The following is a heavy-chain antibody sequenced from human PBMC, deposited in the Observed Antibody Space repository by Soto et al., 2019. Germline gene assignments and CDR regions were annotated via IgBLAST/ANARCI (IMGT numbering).Heavy chain of an antibody. V-gene: IGHV2-5*01. J-gene: IGHJ6*02. D-gene: IGHD4-4*01. CDR2: IYWNDDK. CDR1: GFSLSTSGVG. Sequence: SGPTLVKPTQTLTLTCTFSGFSLSTSGVGVGWIRQPPGKALEWLALIYWNDDKRYSPSLKSRLTITKDTSKNQVVLTMTNMDPVDTATYYCAHSFVRSNYAPHGYYYYYGMDVWGQGTTVTVSS. CDR3: AHSFVRSNYAPHGYYYYYGMDV.